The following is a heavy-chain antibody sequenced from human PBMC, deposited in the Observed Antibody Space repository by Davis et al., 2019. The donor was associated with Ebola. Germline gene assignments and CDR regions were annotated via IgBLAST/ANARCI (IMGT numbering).Heavy chain of an antibody. Sequence: GESLKISCAASGFIFRTYGMYWFRQPPGKGLEWVSYIGGSDEGISYADSVKGRFTISRDNAKNSLYLQMNSLRDEDTAVYYCARGTGGARTPPHAFDIWGQGTMVSVSS. J-gene: IGHJ3*02. CDR3: ARGTGGARTPPHAFDI. CDR2: IGGSDEGI. D-gene: IGHD4-23*01. CDR1: GFIFRTYG. V-gene: IGHV3-48*02.